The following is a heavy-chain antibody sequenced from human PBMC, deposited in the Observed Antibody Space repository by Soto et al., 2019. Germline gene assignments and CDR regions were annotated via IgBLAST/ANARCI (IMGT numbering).Heavy chain of an antibody. CDR3: AKNGLDNSPSAIDS. CDR1: GFTFRNNV. CDR2: ITGSGCDT. J-gene: IGHJ4*02. D-gene: IGHD2-8*01. V-gene: IGHV3-23*01. Sequence: PVGSLRLSCAASGFTFRNNVLSWVRQAPGKGLDWVSGITGSGCDTYYADSVKGRFTISRDNSKNMVFLQMNSLRAEDTALYYCAKNGLDNSPSAIDSWGPGTLVTVSS.